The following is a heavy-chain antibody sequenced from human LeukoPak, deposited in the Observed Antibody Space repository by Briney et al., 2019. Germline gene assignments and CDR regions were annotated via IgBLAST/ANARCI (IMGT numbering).Heavy chain of an antibody. CDR2: IYHSGST. CDR1: GGSISSGGYY. D-gene: IGHD1-26*01. V-gene: IGHV4-30-2*01. Sequence: PSQTLSLTCTVSGGSISSGGYYWSWIRQPPGKGLEWIGYIYHSGSTYYNPSLKSRVTISVGRSKNQFSLKLSSVTAADTAVYYCAGTVGATNAFDIWGQGTMVTVSS. J-gene: IGHJ3*02. CDR3: AGTVGATNAFDI.